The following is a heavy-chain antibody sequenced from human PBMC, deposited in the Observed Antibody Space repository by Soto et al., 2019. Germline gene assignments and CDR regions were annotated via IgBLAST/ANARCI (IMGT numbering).Heavy chain of an antibody. J-gene: IGHJ6*03. CDR2: INAGNGNT. CDR3: ARDGMTTVRQVSNNYYYYYMDV. CDR1: GYTFTSYA. Sequence: ASVKVSCKASGYTFTSYAMHWVRQAPGQRLEWMGWINAGNGNTKYSQKFQGRVTITRDTSASTAYMELSSLRSEDTAVYYCARDGMTTVRQVSNNYYYYYMDVWGKGTTVTVSS. D-gene: IGHD4-17*01. V-gene: IGHV1-3*01.